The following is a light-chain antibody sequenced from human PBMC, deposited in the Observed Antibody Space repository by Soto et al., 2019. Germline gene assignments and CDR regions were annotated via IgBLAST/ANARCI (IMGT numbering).Light chain of an antibody. J-gene: IGLJ1*01. Sequence: QSLLTQPASVSGSPGQSITISCTGTSSDVGGYNYVSWYQQHPGKAPKLMIYDVSNRPSGVSNRFSGSKSGNTASLTISGLQAEDEADYYCSSYTSSSTFEVFGTGTKVTVL. V-gene: IGLV2-14*01. CDR2: DVS. CDR3: SSYTSSSTFEV. CDR1: SSDVGGYNY.